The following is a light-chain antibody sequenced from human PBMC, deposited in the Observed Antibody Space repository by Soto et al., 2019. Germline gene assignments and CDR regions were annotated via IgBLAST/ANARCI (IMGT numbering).Light chain of an antibody. CDR1: QSVLYSPNNKNY. J-gene: IGKJ1*01. CDR3: QQYHSPPQT. V-gene: IGKV4-1*01. CDR2: WAS. Sequence: DIVMTQPPDSLAVSLGERATINCKSSQSVLYSPNNKNYLAWYQQKPGQTPKLLVYWASTRESGVPDRFSGSGSGTDFTLTINSLQAEDVAVYYCQQYHSPPQTFGQGTKVEIK.